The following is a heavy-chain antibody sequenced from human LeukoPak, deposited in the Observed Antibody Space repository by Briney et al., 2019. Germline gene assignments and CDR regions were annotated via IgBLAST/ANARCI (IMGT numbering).Heavy chain of an antibody. D-gene: IGHD6-19*01. J-gene: IGHJ4*02. Sequence: GESLKISCKVSGYIFTSYWIVWVRQMPGEGLEWMGRIDPSDSYTNYSPSFQGHVTISADKSISTGYLQWSSLKASDTAMYYCARRVAVAGYYFDYWGQGTLVTVSS. CDR1: GYIFTSYW. V-gene: IGHV5-10-1*01. CDR2: IDPSDSYT. CDR3: ARRVAVAGYYFDY.